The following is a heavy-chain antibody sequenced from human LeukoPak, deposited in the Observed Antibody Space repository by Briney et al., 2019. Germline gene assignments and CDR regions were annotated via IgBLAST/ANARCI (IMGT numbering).Heavy chain of an antibody. CDR1: GYIFTNYA. D-gene: IGHD3-10*01. CDR2: ISTYNGNT. Sequence: ASVKVSSKASGYIFTNYAMNWVRQAPGQGLEWMGWISTYNGNTNYAQKLQGRVTMTTDTSTSTAYMELSSLRSEDTAVYYCATIPTPVLLWFGELNGWFDPWGQGTLVTVSS. V-gene: IGHV1-18*01. J-gene: IGHJ5*02. CDR3: ATIPTPVLLWFGELNGWFDP.